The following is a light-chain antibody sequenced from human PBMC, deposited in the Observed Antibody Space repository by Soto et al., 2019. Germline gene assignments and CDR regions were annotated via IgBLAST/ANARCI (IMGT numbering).Light chain of an antibody. V-gene: IGKV2-28*01. CDR3: MQALETPIT. CDR2: LAS. CDR1: QSLLHSNRYHY. J-gene: IGKJ5*01. Sequence: DIVMTQSPLSLPVTPGEPASISCNSSQSLLHSNRYHYLDWYLQKPGQSPRVLIYLASKRASGVTDRFSGSGSGSEFILKITRVEAEDVGVYYCMQALETPITFGQGTRLEIK.